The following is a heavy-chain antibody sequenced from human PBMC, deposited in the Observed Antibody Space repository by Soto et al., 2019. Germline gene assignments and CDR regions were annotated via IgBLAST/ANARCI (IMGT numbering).Heavy chain of an antibody. CDR1: GFTLSNYW. CDR3: TRIYCSSRSCYIDF. D-gene: IGHD2-15*01. CDR2: INQDGSQK. V-gene: IGHV3-7*03. J-gene: IGHJ4*02. Sequence: EVQLVESGGGLVQPGGSLRLSCAASGFTLSNYWMSWVRQAPGKGLEWVANINQDGSQKFYLDSVECRFTISRDNARNSLYLQMNSMRAEDTAISYCTRIYCSSRSCYIDFCGQGSLVTVSS.